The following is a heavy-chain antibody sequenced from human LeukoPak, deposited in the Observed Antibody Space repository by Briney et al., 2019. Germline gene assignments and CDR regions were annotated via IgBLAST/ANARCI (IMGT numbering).Heavy chain of an antibody. V-gene: IGHV3-30-3*01. Sequence: GRSLRFSCAASGFTFSSYAMHWVRQAPGKGLEWVAVISYDGSNKYYADSVKGRFTISRDNSKNTLYLQMNSLRAEDTAVYYCARDRPVQILGTVEGAFDIWGQGTMVTVSS. CDR3: ARDRPVQILGTVEGAFDI. CDR2: ISYDGSNK. J-gene: IGHJ3*02. CDR1: GFTFSSYA. D-gene: IGHD1-1*01.